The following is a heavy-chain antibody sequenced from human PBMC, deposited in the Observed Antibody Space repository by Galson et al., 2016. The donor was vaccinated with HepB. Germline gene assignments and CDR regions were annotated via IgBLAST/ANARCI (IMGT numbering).Heavy chain of an antibody. J-gene: IGHJ1*01. D-gene: IGHD3-22*01. CDR3: ATSIGDSFKYSHH. Sequence: SVKVSCKASGYIFTSYAMHWVRQAPGQRLEWVGWIHAGNGNTNYSQKFQGRVIITRETSASTAYMDLSSLRSEDTSVYYCATSIGDSFKYSHHWGQGTLVTGSP. V-gene: IGHV1-3*01. CDR1: GYIFTSYA. CDR2: IHAGNGNT.